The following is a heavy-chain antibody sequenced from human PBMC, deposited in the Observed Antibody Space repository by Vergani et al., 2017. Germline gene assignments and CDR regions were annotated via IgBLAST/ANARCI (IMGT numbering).Heavy chain of an antibody. V-gene: IGHV3-30*18. Sequence: QVQLVESGGGVVQPGRSLRLSCAASGFTFSSYGMHWVRQAPGKGLEWVAVISYDGSNKYYADSVKGRFTISRDNSKNTLYLQMNSLRAEDTAVYYCAKGPVPAATSGGYYYYYMDVWGKGTTVTVSS. J-gene: IGHJ6*03. D-gene: IGHD2-2*01. CDR1: GFTFSSYG. CDR3: AKGPVPAATSGGYYYYYMDV. CDR2: ISYDGSNK.